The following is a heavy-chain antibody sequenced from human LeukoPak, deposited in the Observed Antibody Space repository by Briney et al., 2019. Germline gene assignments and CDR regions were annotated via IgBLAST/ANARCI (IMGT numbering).Heavy chain of an antibody. CDR3: AREGPLGGGY. CDR2: INQDGSDK. CDR1: GFTFSTSW. V-gene: IGHV3-7*01. Sequence: GGSLRLSCAASGFTFSTSWMGWVRLTPGKGLEWVANINQDGSDKYYVDSVKGRFTIPRDNAKNSLYLQMNSLRAEDTAVYYCAREGPLGGGYWGQGTLVTVSS. J-gene: IGHJ4*02. D-gene: IGHD3-16*01.